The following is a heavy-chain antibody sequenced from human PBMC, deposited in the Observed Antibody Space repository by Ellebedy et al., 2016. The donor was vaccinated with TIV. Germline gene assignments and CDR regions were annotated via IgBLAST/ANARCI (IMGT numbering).Heavy chain of an antibody. CDR3: ARDMDVPAAILYYYYMDV. D-gene: IGHD2-2*01. CDR1: GFTFSSYS. V-gene: IGHV3-48*01. Sequence: GESLKISXAASGFTFSSYSMNWVRQAPGKGLEWVSYISSSSSTIYYADSVKGRFTISRDNAKNSLYLQMNSLRAEDTAVYYCARDMDVPAAILYYYYMDVWGKGTTVTVSS. J-gene: IGHJ6*03. CDR2: ISSSSSTI.